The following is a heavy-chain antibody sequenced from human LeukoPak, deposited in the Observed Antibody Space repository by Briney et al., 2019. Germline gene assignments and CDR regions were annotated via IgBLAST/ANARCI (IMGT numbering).Heavy chain of an antibody. V-gene: IGHV1-2*02. CDR2: INPNSGGT. CDR3: ARNGGSGSYRRPFDY. CDR1: GYTFTGYY. J-gene: IGHJ4*02. Sequence: ASVKVSCKASGYTFTGYYMQWVRQAPGQGLEWMGWINPNSGGTNYAQKFQGRVTMTRDTSISTAYMELSRLRSDDTAVYYCARNGGSGSYRRPFDYWGQGTLVTVSS. D-gene: IGHD3-10*01.